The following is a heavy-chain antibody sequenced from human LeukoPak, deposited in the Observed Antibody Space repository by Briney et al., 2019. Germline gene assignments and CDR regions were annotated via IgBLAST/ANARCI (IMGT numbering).Heavy chain of an antibody. CDR1: GYSFTSYN. Sequence: ASVKVSCKTSGYSFTSYNLHWVRQAPGQRLEWMGIINPSGGSTSYAQKFQGRVTMTRDMSTSTVYMELSSLRSEDTAVYYCARGEAVAGWIGDYWGQGTLVTVSS. CDR3: ARGEAVAGWIGDY. D-gene: IGHD6-19*01. V-gene: IGHV1-46*01. CDR2: INPSGGST. J-gene: IGHJ4*02.